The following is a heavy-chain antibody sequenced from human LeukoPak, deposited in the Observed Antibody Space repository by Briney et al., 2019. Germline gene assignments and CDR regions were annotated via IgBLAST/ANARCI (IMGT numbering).Heavy chain of an antibody. V-gene: IGHV3-23*01. CDR3: AKDSVVAGRYNWFDP. CDR2: ISGSGGST. J-gene: IGHJ5*02. Sequence: GGSLRLPCAASGFTFSSYAMSWVRQAPGKGLEWVSAISGSGGSTYYADSVKGRFAISRDNSKNTLYLQMNSLRAEDTAVYYCAKDSVVAGRYNWFDPWGQGTLVTVSS. CDR1: GFTFSSYA. D-gene: IGHD6-19*01.